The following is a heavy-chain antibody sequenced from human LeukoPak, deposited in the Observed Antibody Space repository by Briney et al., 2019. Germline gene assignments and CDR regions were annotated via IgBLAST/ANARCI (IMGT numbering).Heavy chain of an antibody. Sequence: GGSLRLSCAASGFTFSSYAMTWVRQAPGKGLEWVSSISTSSIYIYYANSLKGRFTISRDNAKNSLYLQMNSLRVEDTAVYYCARGRDGYTLIDAFDIWGQGTMVTVSS. CDR2: ISTSSIYI. D-gene: IGHD5-24*01. CDR1: GFTFSSYA. CDR3: ARGRDGYTLIDAFDI. V-gene: IGHV3-21*01. J-gene: IGHJ3*02.